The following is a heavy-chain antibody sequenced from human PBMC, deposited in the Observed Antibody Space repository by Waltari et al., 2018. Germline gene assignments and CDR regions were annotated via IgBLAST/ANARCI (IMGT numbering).Heavy chain of an antibody. CDR1: DDSVSTNSAA. Sequence: VQLQQSGPRLVKASQTLLLTCAISDDSVSTNSAAWNWIRQSPSRGLEWLGRTYYRSKWYNDFAVSVKSRIVIKPDTSRNQFSLQLNSVTPEDTAIYYCARAPRDWDDPMYYTAMDVWGQGTTVTVSS. D-gene: IGHD1-1*01. V-gene: IGHV6-1*01. CDR2: TYYRSKWYN. CDR3: ARAPRDWDDPMYYTAMDV. J-gene: IGHJ6*01.